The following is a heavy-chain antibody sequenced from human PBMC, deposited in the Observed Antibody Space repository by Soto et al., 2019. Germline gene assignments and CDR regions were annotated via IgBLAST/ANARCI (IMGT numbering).Heavy chain of an antibody. CDR1: GYTFTSYY. CDR2: INPTSGGT. J-gene: IGHJ3*02. V-gene: IGHV1-46*01. Sequence: QVQLVQSGAEVKKPGASVKVSCKASGYTFTSYYMHWVRQAPGQGLEWMGIINPTSGGTHYAQKFQGKVTMTRERSTSTVYMELRSLRSEDTAVYYCARGMTTVTSDAFDIWGQGTMVTVSS. D-gene: IGHD4-4*01. CDR3: ARGMTTVTSDAFDI.